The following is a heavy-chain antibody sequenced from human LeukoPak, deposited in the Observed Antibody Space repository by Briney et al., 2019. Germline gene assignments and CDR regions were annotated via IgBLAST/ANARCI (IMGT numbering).Heavy chain of an antibody. D-gene: IGHD3-3*01. J-gene: IGHJ4*02. V-gene: IGHV3-30-3*01. Sequence: PGGSLRLSCAASGFTFSSYAMHWVRQAPGKGLEWVAVISYDGSNKYYADSVKGRFTISRDNSKNTLYLQMNSLRAEDTAVYYCARPVLRFLEWLGPYFDYWGQGTLDTVSS. CDR3: ARPVLRFLEWLGPYFDY. CDR2: ISYDGSNK. CDR1: GFTFSSYA.